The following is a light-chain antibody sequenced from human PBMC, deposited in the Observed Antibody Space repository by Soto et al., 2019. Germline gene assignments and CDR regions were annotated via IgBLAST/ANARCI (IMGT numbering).Light chain of an antibody. CDR3: SSHGGSNNPHV. Sequence: QSVLTQPPSASGSPGQSVAISCTGTSSDIGGYNFVSWYQQHPGKAPKLMIYDVTKRPSGVPDRFSGSKSGNTATLIVSGLQAEDEADYYCSSHGGSNNPHVFGTGTKLTVL. J-gene: IGLJ1*01. V-gene: IGLV2-8*01. CDR2: DVT. CDR1: SSDIGGYNF.